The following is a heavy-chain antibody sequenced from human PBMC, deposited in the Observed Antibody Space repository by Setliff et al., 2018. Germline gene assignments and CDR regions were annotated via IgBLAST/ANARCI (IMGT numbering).Heavy chain of an antibody. D-gene: IGHD2-21*01. V-gene: IGHV4-61*02. CDR2: IDTRGT. J-gene: IGHJ4*02. Sequence: SETLSLTCTVSGDSITSGNYHWSWIRQPAGKGLEWLGRIDTRGTNYNPSLNGRLTISMDTSQNQFSLKLRSVTAADTAVYYRVTYYAGRGGPGNWGQGTLVTVSS. CDR1: GDSITSGNYH. CDR3: VTYYAGRGGPGN.